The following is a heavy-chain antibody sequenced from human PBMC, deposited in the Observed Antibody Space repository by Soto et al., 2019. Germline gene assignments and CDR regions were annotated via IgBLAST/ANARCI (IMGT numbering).Heavy chain of an antibody. D-gene: IGHD6-19*01. CDR2: TYYRSKWYN. CDR1: GDSVSSNSAA. CDR3: ARDKGRASSGWSYGMAV. J-gene: IGHJ6*02. Sequence: SQTLSLTCSISGDSVSSNSAAWNWIRQCPSRGLEWLGRTYYRSKWYNDYAVSVKSRITINPDTSKNQFSLQLNSLTPEDTDVYYCARDKGRASSGWSYGMAVWGQGTTVTVS. V-gene: IGHV6-1*01.